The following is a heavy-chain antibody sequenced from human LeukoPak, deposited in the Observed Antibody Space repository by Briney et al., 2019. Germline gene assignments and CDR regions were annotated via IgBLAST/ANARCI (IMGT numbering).Heavy chain of an antibody. CDR3: ARVGVGMYHFDH. D-gene: IGHD2-2*01. J-gene: IGHJ4*02. V-gene: IGHV3-74*01. CDR2: INPDGSTT. Sequence: GGSLRLSCAASGFTLSTYWMHWVRQAPGKGLVWVSRINPDGSTTTYADSVEGRFTISRDNAKNTLYLQMSSPRAEDTAVYYCARVGVGMYHFDHWGQGTLVTVS. CDR1: GFTLSTYW.